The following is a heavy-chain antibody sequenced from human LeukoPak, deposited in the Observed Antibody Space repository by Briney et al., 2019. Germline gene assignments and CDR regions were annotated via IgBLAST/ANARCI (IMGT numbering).Heavy chain of an antibody. Sequence: GASVKVSCKASGHTFTSYYMHWVRQAPGQGLEWVGMINPGGDRTYYAQKLQGRVTLTRDTSTGTVYMELSSLRSEDTAVYYCASSVTEGAELGGYWGQGTLVSVSS. CDR2: INPGGDRT. V-gene: IGHV1-46*01. J-gene: IGHJ4*02. D-gene: IGHD1-26*01. CDR1: GHTFTSYY. CDR3: ASSVTEGAELGGY.